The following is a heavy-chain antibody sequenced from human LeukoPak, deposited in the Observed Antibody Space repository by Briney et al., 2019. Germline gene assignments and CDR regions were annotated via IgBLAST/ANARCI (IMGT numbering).Heavy chain of an antibody. CDR2: INPNSGGT. Sequence: ASVKVSCKASGYTFTGYYMHWVRQAPGQGLEWMGWINPNSGGTNYAQKFQGRVTMTRDTSISTAYMELSRLRSDDTAVYYCAREDSPSPGIAAAGFPWGQGTLVTVSS. CDR1: GYTFTGYY. D-gene: IGHD6-13*01. J-gene: IGHJ5*02. V-gene: IGHV1-2*02. CDR3: AREDSPSPGIAAAGFP.